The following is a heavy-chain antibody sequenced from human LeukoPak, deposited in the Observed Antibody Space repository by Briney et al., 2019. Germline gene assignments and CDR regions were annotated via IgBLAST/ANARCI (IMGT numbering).Heavy chain of an antibody. CDR2: IYYSGST. Sequence: SQTLSLTCTVSGGSISSGDYYWSWIRQPPGKGLEWIGYIYYSGSTYYNPSLKSRVTISVDTSMNQFSLKLSSVTAADTAVYYCARVDFWSDYFFDFWGQGTLVTVSS. CDR1: GGSISSGDYY. D-gene: IGHD3-3*01. J-gene: IGHJ4*02. V-gene: IGHV4-30-4*08. CDR3: ARVDFWSDYFFDF.